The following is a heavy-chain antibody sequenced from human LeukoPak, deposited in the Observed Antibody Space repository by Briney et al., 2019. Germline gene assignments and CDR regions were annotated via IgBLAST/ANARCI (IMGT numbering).Heavy chain of an antibody. CDR2: IYTSGST. V-gene: IGHV4-4*07. D-gene: IGHD2-15*01. J-gene: IGHJ4*02. Sequence: SETLSLTCTVSGGSISSYYWSWIRQPAGKGLEWIGRIYTSGSTNYNSSLKSRVTMSVDTSKNQFSLKLSSVTAADTAVYYCARAGYCSGGSCYSFDYWGQGTLVTVSS. CDR3: ARAGYCSGGSCYSFDY. CDR1: GGSISSYY.